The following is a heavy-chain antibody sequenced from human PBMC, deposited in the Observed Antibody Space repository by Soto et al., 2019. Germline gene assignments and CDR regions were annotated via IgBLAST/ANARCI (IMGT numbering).Heavy chain of an antibody. CDR1: GFTFSVNW. V-gene: IGHV3-74*02. D-gene: IGHD6-19*01. Sequence: VQLVESGGGVVQPGRSLRLSCAASGFTFSVNWMHWVRQAPGKGLVWVSRINSDGSTTNYADSVRGRFTISRDNAKNTLYLQMNGLRAEDTAIYYCARGGEKQWLAIDFWGQGTLVTVSS. CDR2: INSDGSTT. J-gene: IGHJ4*02. CDR3: ARGGEKQWLAIDF.